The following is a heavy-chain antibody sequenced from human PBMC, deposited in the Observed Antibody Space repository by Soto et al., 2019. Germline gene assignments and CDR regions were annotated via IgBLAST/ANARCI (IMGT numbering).Heavy chain of an antibody. CDR2: ISYDGSNK. D-gene: IGHD3-10*01. J-gene: IGHJ6*03. CDR1: GFTFSSYG. CDR3: ARPKKYYYGSGAPLRYYYYMDV. V-gene: IGHV3-30*03. Sequence: QVQLVESGGGVVQPGRSLRLSCAASGFTFSSYGMHWVRQAPGKGLEWVAVISYDGSNKYYADSVKGRFTISRDNSKNTLYLQMNSLRAEDTAVYYCARPKKYYYGSGAPLRYYYYMDVWGKGTTVTVSS.